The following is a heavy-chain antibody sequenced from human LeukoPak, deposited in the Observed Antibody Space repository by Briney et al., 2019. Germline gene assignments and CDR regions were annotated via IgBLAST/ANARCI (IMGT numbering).Heavy chain of an antibody. Sequence: KASETLSLTCTVSGGSISGSSYYWGWIRQPPGKGLEWIGSIYYSGSTYYNPSLKSRVTISVDTSKNQFSLKLSSVTAADTAVYYCASTNGDEYYYGSGSYSPGYFDYWGQGTLVTVSS. V-gene: IGHV4-39*01. CDR3: ASTNGDEYYYGSGSYSPGYFDY. CDR1: GGSISGSSYY. J-gene: IGHJ4*02. D-gene: IGHD3-10*01. CDR2: IYYSGST.